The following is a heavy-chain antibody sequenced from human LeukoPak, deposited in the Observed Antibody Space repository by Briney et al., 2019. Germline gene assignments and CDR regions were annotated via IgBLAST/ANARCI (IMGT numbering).Heavy chain of an antibody. CDR3: ARFIASPGPDAFDI. V-gene: IGHV3-7*01. Sequence: GGSLRLSCAASGFNSGNYWMSWVRQAPGQRLEWLANIKQGGIETYYLDSVRGRFTISRDSARNSVYLQMNSLRADETAVYFCARFIASPGPDAFDIWGQGTLVTVSS. CDR2: IKQGGIET. CDR1: GFNSGNYW. D-gene: IGHD6-13*01. J-gene: IGHJ3*02.